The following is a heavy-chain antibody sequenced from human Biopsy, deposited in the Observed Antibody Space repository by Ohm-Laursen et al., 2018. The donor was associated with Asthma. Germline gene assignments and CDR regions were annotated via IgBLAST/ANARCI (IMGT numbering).Heavy chain of an antibody. D-gene: IGHD3-22*01. CDR2: IYSGGTS. CDR1: GFAVSRDY. CDR3: ARGDSSNWSHYYFDY. V-gene: IGHV3-53*01. J-gene: IGHJ4*02. Sequence: SLRLSCAAPGFAVSRDYMFWVRQAPGKGLEWVSVIYSGGTSHTADSVRGRFTISRDYSKNTLYLQMHSLRAEDTAVYYCARGDSSNWSHYYFDYWGQGTWSPSPQ.